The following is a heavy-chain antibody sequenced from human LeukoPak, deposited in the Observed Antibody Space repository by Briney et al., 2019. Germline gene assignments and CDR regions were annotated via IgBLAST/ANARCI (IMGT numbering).Heavy chain of an antibody. CDR1: GFTFSSYA. Sequence: GGSLRLSCAASGFTFSSYAMHWVRQAPGKGLEWVAVISYDGSNKYYADSVKGRFTISRDNSKNTLYLQMNSLRAEDTAVYYCAKAPNTYYMDVWGKGTTVTVSS. CDR2: ISYDGSNK. D-gene: IGHD1/OR15-1a*01. V-gene: IGHV3-30-3*01. J-gene: IGHJ6*03. CDR3: AKAPNTYYMDV.